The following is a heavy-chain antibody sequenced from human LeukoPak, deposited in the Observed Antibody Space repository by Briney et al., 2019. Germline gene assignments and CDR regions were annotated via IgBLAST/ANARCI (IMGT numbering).Heavy chain of an antibody. CDR3: ARAIRIAARLRYYYYMDV. CDR1: GGTFSCYA. CDR2: IIPIFGTA. Sequence: ASVKVSCKASGGTFSCYAISWVRQAPGQGLEWMGGIIPIFGTANYAQKFQGRVTITTDESTSTAYMELSSLRSEDTAVYYCARAIRIAARLRYYYYMDVWGKGTTVTVSS. V-gene: IGHV1-69*05. J-gene: IGHJ6*03. D-gene: IGHD6-6*01.